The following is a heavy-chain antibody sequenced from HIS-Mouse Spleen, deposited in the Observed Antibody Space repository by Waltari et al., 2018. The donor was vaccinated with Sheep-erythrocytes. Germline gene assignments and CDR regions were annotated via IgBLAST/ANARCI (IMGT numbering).Heavy chain of an antibody. J-gene: IGHJ3*02. V-gene: IGHV4-38-2*02. D-gene: IGHD3-9*01. CDR3: ARDLGYDILTGYYSDAFDI. Sequence: QVQLQESGPGLVKPSETLSLTCTVSGYSISSGYYWGWIRQPPGKGLEWIGSIYHSGRTYSNPSLKSRVTISVDTSKNQFSLKLSSVTAADTAVYYCARDLGYDILTGYYSDAFDIWGQGTMVTVSS. CDR1: GYSISSGYY. CDR2: IYHSGRT.